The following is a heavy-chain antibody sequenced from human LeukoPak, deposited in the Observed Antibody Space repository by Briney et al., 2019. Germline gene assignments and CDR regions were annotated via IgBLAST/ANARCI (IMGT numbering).Heavy chain of an antibody. J-gene: IGHJ4*02. CDR3: AKAGDGSSGSDY. CDR1: GFTFSSYG. D-gene: IGHD6-19*01. V-gene: IGHV3-30*18. CDR2: ISYDGSNK. Sequence: PGRSLRLSCAASGFTFSSYGMHWVRQAPGKGLEWVAVISYDGSNKYYADSVKGRFTISRDNSKNTLYLQMNSLRAEDTAVYYCAKAGDGSSGSDYWGQGTLVTVSS.